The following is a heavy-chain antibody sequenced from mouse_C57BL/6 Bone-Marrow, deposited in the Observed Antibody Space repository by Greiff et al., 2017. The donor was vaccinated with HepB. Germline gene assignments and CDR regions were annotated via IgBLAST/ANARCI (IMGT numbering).Heavy chain of an antibody. V-gene: IGHV5-6*01. CDR3: ARHFTTVVATDFEV. CDR2: ISSGGSYT. D-gene: IGHD1-1*01. CDR1: GFTFSSYG. Sequence: EVQVVESGGDLVKPGGSLKLSCAASGFTFSSYGMSWVRQTPDKRLEWVATISSGGSYTYYPDSVKGRFTISRDNAKNTLYLQMSSLKSEDTAMYYCARHFTTVVATDFEVWGTGTTVTVSS. J-gene: IGHJ1*03.